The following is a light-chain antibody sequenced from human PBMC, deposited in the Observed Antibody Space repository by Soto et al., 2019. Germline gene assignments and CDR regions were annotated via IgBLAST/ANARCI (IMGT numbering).Light chain of an antibody. J-gene: IGKJ1*01. CDR2: GES. V-gene: IGKV3-20*01. CDR3: QQYGSSPQT. Sequence: EIVLPQSPGALSLSPGERATLSCRASQSVGSSYLAWYQQKPGQAPRLLIYGESSRATGIPDRFSGSGSGTDFTLTISRLEPEDCAVYYCQQYGSSPQTFGQGTKVDIK. CDR1: QSVGSSY.